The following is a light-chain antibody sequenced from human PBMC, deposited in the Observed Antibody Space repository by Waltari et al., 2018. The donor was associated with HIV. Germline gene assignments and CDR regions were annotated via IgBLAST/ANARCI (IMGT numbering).Light chain of an antibody. CDR3: QQYNDWPPLT. CDR2: AAS. V-gene: IGKV3-15*01. CDR1: QGVGSN. J-gene: IGKJ4*01. Sequence: EIVMTQSPATLSVSPGERATLSCRASQGVGSNLAWYQQKPGQAPTLLLFAASTRATGIRARFSGRGSGTEFTLTISSLQSEDFAVYYCQQYNDWPPLTFGGGTKVEI.